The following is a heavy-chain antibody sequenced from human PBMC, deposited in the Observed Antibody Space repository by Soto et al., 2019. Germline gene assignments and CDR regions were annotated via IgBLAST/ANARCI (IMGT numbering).Heavy chain of an antibody. CDR3: ARGAGVDLDY. D-gene: IGHD2-8*01. J-gene: IGHJ4*02. CDR2: MNPNSGIT. CDR1: GYTFTSDD. Sequence: QGQLVQSGAEVKKPGASVKVSCKASGYTFTSDDINWVRQATGQGPEWMGWMNPNSGITGYAQKFQGRITMTRNTSISTAYMELSSLRSEDPAVYYCARGAGVDLDYWGQGTLVTVSS. V-gene: IGHV1-8*01.